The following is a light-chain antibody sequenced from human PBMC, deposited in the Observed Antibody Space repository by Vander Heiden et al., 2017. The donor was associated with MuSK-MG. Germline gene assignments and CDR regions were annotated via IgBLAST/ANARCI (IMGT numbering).Light chain of an antibody. Sequence: DIVMTQSPATLSVSLGEWATLSCRASQSVNSNLAWYQQKPGQAPRLVIYGASTRATGIPARFSGSGSGTEFTITISSLQSEDFAVYSCQQYNNWPLTFGGGTKVEIK. CDR2: GAS. V-gene: IGKV3-15*01. CDR3: QQYNNWPLT. J-gene: IGKJ4*01. CDR1: QSVNSN.